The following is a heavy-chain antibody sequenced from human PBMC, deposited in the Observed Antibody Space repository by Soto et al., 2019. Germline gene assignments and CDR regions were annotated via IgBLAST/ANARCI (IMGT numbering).Heavy chain of an antibody. Sequence: ASVKVSCKASGYTLTRYTMNWVRQAPGQRLEWMGWINPDNGNTKSSQKFQDRVIINRDTSASTAYMDLSSLRSEDTAVYYCARGIATGQLDPWGQGTLVTVSS. CDR3: ARGIATGQLDP. J-gene: IGHJ5*02. CDR1: GYTLTRYT. CDR2: INPDNGNT. D-gene: IGHD2-15*01. V-gene: IGHV1-3*01.